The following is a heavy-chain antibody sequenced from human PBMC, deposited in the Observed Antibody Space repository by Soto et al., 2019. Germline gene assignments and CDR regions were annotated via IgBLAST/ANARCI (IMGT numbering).Heavy chain of an antibody. J-gene: IGHJ6*02. V-gene: IGHV1-69*13. D-gene: IGHD2-2*02. Sequence: SVKVSCKASGGTFSSYAISWVRQAPGQGLEWMGGIIPIFGTANYAQKFQGRVTITADESTSTAYMELSSLRSEDTAVYYCARGARYCSSTSCYRRVRLYYYYGMDVWGQGTTVTVSS. CDR2: IIPIFGTA. CDR1: GGTFSSYA. CDR3: ARGARYCSSTSCYRRVRLYYYYGMDV.